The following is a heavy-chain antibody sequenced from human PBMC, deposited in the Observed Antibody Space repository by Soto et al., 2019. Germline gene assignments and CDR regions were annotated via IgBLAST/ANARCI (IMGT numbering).Heavy chain of an antibody. CDR3: AHRPSPDLRGRPAAAGTGNYGDCSFDY. D-gene: IGHD6-13*01. CDR1: GFSLSTSGVG. Sequence: SGPTLVKPTQTLTLTCTFSGFSLSTSGVGVGWIRQPPGKALEWLALIYWDDDKRYSPSLKSRLTITKDTSKNQVVLTMTTMDPVDTATYYCAHRPSPDLRGRPAAAGTGNYGDCSFDYWGQGTLVTVSS. CDR2: IYWDDDK. J-gene: IGHJ4*02. V-gene: IGHV2-5*02.